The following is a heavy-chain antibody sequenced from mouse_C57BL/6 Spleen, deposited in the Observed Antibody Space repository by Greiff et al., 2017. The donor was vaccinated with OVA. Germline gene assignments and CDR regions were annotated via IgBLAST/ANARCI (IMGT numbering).Heavy chain of an antibody. CDR2: ISSGGSYT. CDR3: ARRGVTTDYAMDY. J-gene: IGHJ4*01. V-gene: IGHV5-6*01. CDR1: GFTFSSYG. Sequence: EVQGVESGGDLVKPGGSLKLSCAASGFTFSSYGMSWVRQTPDKRLEWVATISSGGSYTYYPDSVKGRFTISRDNAKNTLYLQMSSLKSEDTAMDYCARRGVTTDYAMDYWGQGTSVTVSS. D-gene: IGHD1-1*01.